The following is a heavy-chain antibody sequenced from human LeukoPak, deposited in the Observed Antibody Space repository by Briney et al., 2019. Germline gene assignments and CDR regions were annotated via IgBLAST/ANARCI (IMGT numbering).Heavy chain of an antibody. Sequence: ASVKVSCKASGYTFTSYDINWVRQATGQGLEWMGWMNPNSGNTGYAQKFQGRVTITRNTSISTAYMELSSLRSEDTAVYHCARVAAEVVGLPGVIGFGWLRRDYYYMDVWGKGTTVTVSS. V-gene: IGHV1-8*03. CDR2: MNPNSGNT. CDR1: GYTFTSYD. D-gene: IGHD2-2*02. CDR3: ARVAAEVVGLPGVIGFGWLRRDYYYMDV. J-gene: IGHJ6*03.